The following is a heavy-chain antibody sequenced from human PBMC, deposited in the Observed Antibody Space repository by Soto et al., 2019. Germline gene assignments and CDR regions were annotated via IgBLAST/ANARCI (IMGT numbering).Heavy chain of an antibody. CDR2: IYYSGST. Sequence: SETLSLTCTVSGGSISSYYWSWIRQPPGKGLEWIGYIYYSGSTNYNPSLKSRVTISVDTSKNQFSLKLSSVTAADTAVYYCATYYYGSGNDYWGQGTLVTVSS. V-gene: IGHV4-59*01. CDR3: ATYYYGSGNDY. CDR1: GGSISSYY. D-gene: IGHD3-10*01. J-gene: IGHJ4*02.